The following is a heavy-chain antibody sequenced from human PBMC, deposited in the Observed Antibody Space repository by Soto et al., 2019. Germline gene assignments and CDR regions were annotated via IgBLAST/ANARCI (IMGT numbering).Heavy chain of an antibody. V-gene: IGHV3-23*01. D-gene: IGHD2-15*01. Sequence: PGGSLRLSCAASGFTFSSYAMSWVRQAPGKGLEWVSAISGSGGSTYYADSVKGRFTISRDNSKNTLYLQMNSLRAEDTAVYYCAKCVEGIKMNYYGMDVWGQGTTVTVSS. J-gene: IGHJ6*02. CDR1: GFTFSSYA. CDR2: ISGSGGST. CDR3: AKCVEGIKMNYYGMDV.